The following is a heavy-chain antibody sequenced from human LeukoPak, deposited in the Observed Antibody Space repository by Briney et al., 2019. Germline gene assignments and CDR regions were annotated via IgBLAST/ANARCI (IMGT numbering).Heavy chain of an antibody. D-gene: IGHD1-26*01. J-gene: IGHJ6*03. Sequence: GGSLRLSCAASGFTFSSYEMNWVRQAPGKGLEWVSSITSSSSYIYYADSVKGRFTISRDNAKNSLYLQMNSLRAEDTAVYYCARDPYSGGYGDYYYYYMDLWGQGTTVTISS. V-gene: IGHV3-21*01. CDR2: ITSSSSYI. CDR1: GFTFSSYE. CDR3: ARDPYSGGYGDYYYYYMDL.